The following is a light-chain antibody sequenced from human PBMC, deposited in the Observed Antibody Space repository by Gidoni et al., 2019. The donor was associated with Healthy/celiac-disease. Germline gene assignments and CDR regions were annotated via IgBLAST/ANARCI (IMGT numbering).Light chain of an antibody. CDR1: QGISSY. CDR2: AAS. Sequence: DIQLTQSPSFLSASVGDRVTITCRASQGISSYLAWYQQKPGKAPKLLIYAASTLQSGVPSRFSGSGSGTEFTLTISSLQPEDFATYYCQQLNSYPPPSKTFGQGTKVEIK. V-gene: IGKV1-9*01. J-gene: IGKJ1*01. CDR3: QQLNSYPPPSKT.